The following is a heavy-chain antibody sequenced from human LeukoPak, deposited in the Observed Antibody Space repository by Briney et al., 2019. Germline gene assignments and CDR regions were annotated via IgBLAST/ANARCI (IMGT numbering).Heavy chain of an antibody. CDR3: ARFNIAAAGTDDY. V-gene: IGHV3-30-3*01. CDR1: GFTFSSYA. J-gene: IGHJ4*02. D-gene: IGHD6-13*01. Sequence: GGSLRLSCAASGFTFSSYALHWVRQAPGKGLEWVAVISYDGSNKYYADSVKGRFTISRDNSKNTLYLQMNSLRAEDTAVYYCARFNIAAAGTDDYWGPGTLVTVSS. CDR2: ISYDGSNK.